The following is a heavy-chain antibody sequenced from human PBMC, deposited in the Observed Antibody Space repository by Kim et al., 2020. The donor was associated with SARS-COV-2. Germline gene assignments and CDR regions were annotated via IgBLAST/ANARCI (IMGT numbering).Heavy chain of an antibody. CDR2: INHSGST. D-gene: IGHD5-18*01. CDR3: ARGRIQLWLVSGWFDP. Sequence: SETLSLTCAVYGGSFSGYYWSWIRQPPGKGLEWIGEINHSGSTNYNPSLKSRVTISVDTSKNQFSLKLRSVTAADTAVYYCARGRIQLWLVSGWFDPWGQGTLVTVSS. V-gene: IGHV4-34*01. J-gene: IGHJ5*02. CDR1: GGSFSGYY.